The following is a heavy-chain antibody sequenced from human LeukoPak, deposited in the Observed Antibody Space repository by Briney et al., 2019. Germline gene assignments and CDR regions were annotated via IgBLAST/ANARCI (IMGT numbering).Heavy chain of an antibody. J-gene: IGHJ4*02. V-gene: IGHV3-21*01. CDR2: ISSSSRDI. CDR1: GFTFNTYT. D-gene: IGHD1-26*01. Sequence: PGGSLRLSCAASGFTFNTYTMNWVRQAPGKGLEWVAAISSSSRDIFYADSVKGRFSISRDNTQNSLSLQMSSLKAEDTAVYYCVREAAATLFDYWGQGTLVTVSS. CDR3: VREAAATLFDY.